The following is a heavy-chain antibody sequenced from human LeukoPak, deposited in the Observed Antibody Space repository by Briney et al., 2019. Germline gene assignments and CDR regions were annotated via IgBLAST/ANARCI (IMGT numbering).Heavy chain of an antibody. CDR3: VRDVVGGRLDL. D-gene: IGHD4-23*01. J-gene: IGHJ5*02. Sequence: QTGGSLRLSCAASGFTFSSTWMSWVRQAAGKELEWVANIKEDGSEIEYADSAKGRFTISRDNTKNSLYLQMNSLRAEDTAVYYCVRDVVGGRLDLWGQGTLVTVSS. V-gene: IGHV3-7*01. CDR1: GFTFSSTW. CDR2: IKEDGSEI.